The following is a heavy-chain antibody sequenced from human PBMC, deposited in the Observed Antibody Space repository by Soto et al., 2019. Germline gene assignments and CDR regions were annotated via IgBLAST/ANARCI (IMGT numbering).Heavy chain of an antibody. CDR3: AKGWYYDILTGPGDY. D-gene: IGHD3-9*01. V-gene: IGHV3-23*01. J-gene: IGHJ4*02. CDR1: VVPFSSYA. CDR2: ISGSGGST. Sequence: GASLRLACATSVVPFSSYAMGWVRQAPGKGLEWVSAISGSGGSTYYADSVKGRFTISRDNSKNTLYLQMNSLRAEDTAVYYCAKGWYYDILTGPGDYWGQGNLVTFSS.